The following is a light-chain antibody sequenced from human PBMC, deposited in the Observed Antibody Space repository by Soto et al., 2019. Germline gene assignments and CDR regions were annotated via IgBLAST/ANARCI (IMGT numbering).Light chain of an antibody. CDR3: QQYNDNWT. V-gene: IGKV1-5*03. J-gene: IGKJ1*01. CDR2: KAS. CDR1: QSISSW. Sequence: DIQMTQSSSTLSASVGDRVTITCRASQSISSWLAWYQQKPGTAPKLLIYKASTLQTGVPSRFSGSGSGTEFTLTSSSLQPDDFATYYCQQYNDNWTFGQGTKVEIK.